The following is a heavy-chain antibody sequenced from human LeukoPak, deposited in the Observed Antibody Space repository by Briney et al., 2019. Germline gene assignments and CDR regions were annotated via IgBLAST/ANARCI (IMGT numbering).Heavy chain of an antibody. V-gene: IGHV3-64*01. Sequence: GGSLRLSCAASGFTFSDYYMHWVRQAPGKGLEYVSAITPSGGSTYYANSVKGRFTMSRDNSKSTLYLQMGSLRAEDMAMYFCARAPHYYGSGLYYFDYWGQGTLVTVSS. D-gene: IGHD3-10*01. CDR1: GFTFSDYY. CDR2: ITPSGGST. CDR3: ARAPHYYGSGLYYFDY. J-gene: IGHJ4*02.